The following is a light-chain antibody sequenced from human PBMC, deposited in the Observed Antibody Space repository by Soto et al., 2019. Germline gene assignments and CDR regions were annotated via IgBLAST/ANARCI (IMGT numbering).Light chain of an antibody. CDR1: QGISSN. CDR2: GAS. CDR3: QKLNAYPPWT. V-gene: IGKV1-9*01. Sequence: QLTQSPSSLSASVGDRVTITCRASQGISSNLAWYQQKPGRAPKPLIFGASTLQSGVPSRFSGSGSGTDFTLTISSLKPEDFATYFCQKLNAYPPWTFGQGTKVDIK. J-gene: IGKJ1*01.